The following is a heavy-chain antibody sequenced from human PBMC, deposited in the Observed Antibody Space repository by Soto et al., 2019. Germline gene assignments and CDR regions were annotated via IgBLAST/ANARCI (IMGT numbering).Heavy chain of an antibody. CDR1: GLTFSSYA. CDR3: AKADRPYYEILTGPDY. V-gene: IGHV3-23*01. CDR2: LGGTGGRA. D-gene: IGHD3-9*01. J-gene: IGHJ4*02. Sequence: GGSLRLSCAASGLTFSSYAICWVRQAPGKGLEWVSALGGTGGRAYYADSVKGRFTVSRDNSRNTLFLQMNSLRVEDTAIYYCAKADRPYYEILTGPDYWGQGTLVTVSS.